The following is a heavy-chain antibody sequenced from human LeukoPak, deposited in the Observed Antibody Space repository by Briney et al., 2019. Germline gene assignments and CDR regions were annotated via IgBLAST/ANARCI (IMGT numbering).Heavy chain of an antibody. V-gene: IGHV4-61*02. CDR2: IYTSGNT. CDR1: GASISSSDYY. D-gene: IGHD5-18*01. CDR3: AREGGYSYGDAPLHFDY. Sequence: NPSETLSLTCTVSGASISSSDYYWSWIRQPAGKGLEWIGRIYTSGNTNYNPSLKSRVTISVDTSKNQFSLKLSSVTAADTAVYYCAREGGYSYGDAPLHFDYWGQGTLVTVSS. J-gene: IGHJ4*02.